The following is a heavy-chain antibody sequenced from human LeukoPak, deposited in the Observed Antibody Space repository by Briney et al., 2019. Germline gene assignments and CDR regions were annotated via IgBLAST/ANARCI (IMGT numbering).Heavy chain of an antibody. CDR2: IIPIFGTA. CDR3: ARDLGGVPAANFGDYARFDY. J-gene: IGHJ4*02. Sequence: SVKVSCKASGGTFSSYAISWVRQAPGQGLEWMGRIIPIFGTANYAQKFQGRVTITTDESTSTAYMELSSLRSEDTAVCYCARDLGGVPAANFGDYARFDYWGQGTLVTVSS. D-gene: IGHD2-2*01. V-gene: IGHV1-69*05. CDR1: GGTFSSYA.